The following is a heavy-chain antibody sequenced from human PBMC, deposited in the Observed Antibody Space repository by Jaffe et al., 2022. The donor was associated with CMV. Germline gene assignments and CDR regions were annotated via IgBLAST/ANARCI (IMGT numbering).Heavy chain of an antibody. CDR2: IRSKAYGGTT. J-gene: IGHJ3*02. V-gene: IGHV3-49*04. CDR3: TSTVYGDYAGDAFDI. D-gene: IGHD4-17*01. CDR1: GFTFGDYA. Sequence: EVQLVESGGGLVQPGRSLRLSCTASGFTFGDYAMSWVRQAPGKGLEWVGFIRSKAYGGTTEYAASVKGRFTISRDDSKSIAYLQMNSLKTEDTAVYYCTSTVYGDYAGDAFDIWGQGTMVTVSS.